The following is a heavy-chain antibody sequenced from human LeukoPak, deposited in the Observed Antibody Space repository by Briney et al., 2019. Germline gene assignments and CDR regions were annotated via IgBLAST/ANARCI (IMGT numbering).Heavy chain of an antibody. Sequence: GGPLRLPCAAWGFILAAHWVIGVRQARGKALEGEAVISYDGSNKYYAASVNGRFTISRDNSKNTLYLQMDSLRTEDTAVYFCAKVPHSWGLFDSWGQGTLVTVSS. J-gene: IGHJ4*02. CDR3: AKVPHSWGLFDS. CDR1: GFILAAHW. CDR2: ISYDGSNK. V-gene: IGHV3-30*18. D-gene: IGHD3-16*01.